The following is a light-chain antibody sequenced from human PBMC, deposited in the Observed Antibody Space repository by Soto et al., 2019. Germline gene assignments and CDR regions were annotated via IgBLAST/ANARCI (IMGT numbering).Light chain of an antibody. V-gene: IGKV1-8*01. Sequence: AIRMTQSPSSFSASTGDRVTITCRASQGISSYLAWYQQKPGKAPKLLIYAASTLQSGVPSRFSGSGSGTDFTLTISSLQPEDFETYYCQQSYSTPRTFGPGTKVDIK. CDR1: QGISSY. CDR2: AAS. CDR3: QQSYSTPRT. J-gene: IGKJ3*01.